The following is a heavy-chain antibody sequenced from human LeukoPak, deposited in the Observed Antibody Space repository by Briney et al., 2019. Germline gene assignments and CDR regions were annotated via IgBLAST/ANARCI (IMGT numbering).Heavy chain of an antibody. Sequence: GGSLRLSCVASGSTFGSYGMTWVRQAPGKGLEWVSIVSGSGDNTNYADSVKGRFTISRDNSKNTLYLQMNSLRAADTALYYCAKVLHPYSSNWEFDYWGQGTLVTVSS. CDR1: GSTFGSYG. V-gene: IGHV3-23*01. CDR2: VSGSGDNT. J-gene: IGHJ4*02. D-gene: IGHD6-13*01. CDR3: AKVLHPYSSNWEFDY.